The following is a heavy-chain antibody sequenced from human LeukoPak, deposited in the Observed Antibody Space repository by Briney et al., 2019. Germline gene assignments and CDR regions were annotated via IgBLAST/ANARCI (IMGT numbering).Heavy chain of an antibody. D-gene: IGHD4-23*01. J-gene: IGHJ4*02. Sequence: SETLSLTCTVSGGSISSGDYYWSWIRQRPGKDLEWIGYIYYSGSTYYNPSLKSRVTISVDTSKNQFSLKLSSVTAADTAVYYCARADYGGSFDYWGQGTLVTVSS. CDR3: ARADYGGSFDY. CDR2: IYYSGST. V-gene: IGHV4-30-4*01. CDR1: GGSISSGDYY.